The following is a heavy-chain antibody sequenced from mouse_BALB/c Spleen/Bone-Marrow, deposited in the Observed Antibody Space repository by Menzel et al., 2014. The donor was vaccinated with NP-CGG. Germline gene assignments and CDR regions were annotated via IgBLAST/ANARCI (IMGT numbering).Heavy chain of an antibody. J-gene: IGHJ3*01. CDR2: IHYSGSI. D-gene: IGHD1-2*01. CDR3: AREARTTARFAY. V-gene: IGHV3-1*02. CDR1: AYSITSGYG. Sequence: DVQLVESGPVLVKPSQSLSLTCTVTAYSITSGYGWHWIRQFPGNKLEWMGYIHYSGSIHYIPSLKSRISITRDTSKNQFFLQLNSVTTEDTATYYCAREARTTARFAYWGQGTLVTVSA.